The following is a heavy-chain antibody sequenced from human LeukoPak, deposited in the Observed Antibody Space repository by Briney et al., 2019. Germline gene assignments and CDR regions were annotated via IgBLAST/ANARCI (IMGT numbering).Heavy chain of an antibody. V-gene: IGHV1-69*05. J-gene: IGHJ4*02. Sequence: GASVKVSCKASGGTFSSYAISWVRQAPGQGLEWMGRIIPIFGTANYAQKFQGRVTITTDESTSTAYMELSSLRSEDTAVYYCARGPQNTAMVWELDYWGQGTLVTVSS. D-gene: IGHD5-18*01. CDR1: GGTFSSYA. CDR3: ARGPQNTAMVWELDY. CDR2: IIPIFGTA.